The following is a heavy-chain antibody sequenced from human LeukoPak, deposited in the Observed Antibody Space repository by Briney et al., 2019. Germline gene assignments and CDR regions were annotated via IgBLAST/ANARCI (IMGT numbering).Heavy chain of an antibody. CDR1: GFTFSNYG. D-gene: IGHD3-10*01. J-gene: IGHJ3*02. Sequence: GRSLRLSCAASGFTFSNYGMHWVRQAPGKGLEWVAVIWYDGNNKNYADSVKGRFTISRDNSKNTLYLQTNSLRAEDTAVYYCARNYGSGRGSDALDIWGQGTMVTVSS. V-gene: IGHV3-33*01. CDR3: ARNYGSGRGSDALDI. CDR2: IWYDGNNK.